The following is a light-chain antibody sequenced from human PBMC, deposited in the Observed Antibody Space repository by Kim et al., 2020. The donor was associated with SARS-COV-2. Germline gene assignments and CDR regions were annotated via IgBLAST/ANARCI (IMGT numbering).Light chain of an antibody. CDR2: LNSDGSH. V-gene: IGLV4-69*02. CDR1: SGNSSYA. Sequence: TVKLTCTLSSGNSSYAIAWHQQQPEKGPRYLMKLNSDGSHSKGDGIPDRFSGSSSGAERYLTISSLQSEDEADYYCQTWGTGIVVFGGGTQLTVL. CDR3: QTWGTGIVV. J-gene: IGLJ2*01.